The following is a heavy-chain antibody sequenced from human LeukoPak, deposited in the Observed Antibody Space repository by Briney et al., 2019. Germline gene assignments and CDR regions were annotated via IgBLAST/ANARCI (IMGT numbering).Heavy chain of an antibody. V-gene: IGHV1-2*02. CDR1: GGTFSSYA. D-gene: IGHD4-23*01. Sequence: ASVKVSCKASGGTFSSYAISWVRQAPGQGLEWMGWINPNSGGTNYAQKFQGRVTMTRDTSISTAYMELSRLRSDDTAVYYCAGGGHAFDYWGQGTLVTVSS. J-gene: IGHJ4*02. CDR2: INPNSGGT. CDR3: AGGGHAFDY.